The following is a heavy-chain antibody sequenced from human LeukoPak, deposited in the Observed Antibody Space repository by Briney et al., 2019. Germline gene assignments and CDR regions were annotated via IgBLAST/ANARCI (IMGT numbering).Heavy chain of an antibody. CDR2: IKEDGSEK. CDR3: ARDGVVNFWVSYGTYNYYYHMDV. CDR1: GFTFSSYW. J-gene: IGHJ6*04. V-gene: IGHV3-7*01. Sequence: PGGSLRLSCAASGFTFSSYWMSWVRQAPGKGLEWVANIKEDGSEKDYVDSVKGRFTISRDNAQSSLYLQMDSPRAEDTAVYYCARDGVVNFWVSYGTYNYYYHMDVWGKGTTVTVSS. D-gene: IGHD3-16*01.